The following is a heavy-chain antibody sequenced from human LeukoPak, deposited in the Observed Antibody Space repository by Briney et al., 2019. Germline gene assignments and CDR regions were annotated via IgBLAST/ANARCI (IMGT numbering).Heavy chain of an antibody. CDR3: ARGLGVLRYFDWSQTNWFDP. J-gene: IGHJ5*02. V-gene: IGHV4-59*01. Sequence: SETLSLTCAVYGGSFSDYFWSWIRQPPGKGLEWIGYIYYSGSTNYNPSLKSRVTISVDTSKNQFSLKLSSVTAADTAVYYCARGLGVLRYFDWSQTNWFDPWGQGTLVTVSS. CDR2: IYYSGST. CDR1: GGSFSDYF. D-gene: IGHD3-9*01.